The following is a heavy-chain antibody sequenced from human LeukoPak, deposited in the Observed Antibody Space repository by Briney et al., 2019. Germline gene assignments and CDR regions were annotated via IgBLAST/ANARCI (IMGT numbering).Heavy chain of an antibody. V-gene: IGHV3-48*01. D-gene: IGHD6-19*01. CDR2: ISSGSSTI. CDR1: GFTFSSYS. Sequence: GGSLRLSCAASGFTFSSYSMNWVRQAPGKGLEWVSYISSGSSTIYYADSVKGRFTISRDNSKNTLYLQMNSLRAEDTAVYYCAKVRWDNSGWYYLDSWGQGTLVTVSS. CDR3: AKVRWDNSGWYYLDS. J-gene: IGHJ4*02.